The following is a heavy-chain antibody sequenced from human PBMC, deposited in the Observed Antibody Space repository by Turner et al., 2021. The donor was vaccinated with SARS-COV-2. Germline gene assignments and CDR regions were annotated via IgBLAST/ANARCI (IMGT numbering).Heavy chain of an antibody. V-gene: IGHV3-49*03. CDR1: GFTFGDFA. D-gene: IGHD6-13*01. CDR3: TRRRLAAAGPPFDP. J-gene: IGHJ5*02. CDR2: IRSKAYGGTT. Sequence: EVQLVESGGGLVQPGRSLRLSCTASGFTFGDFAMSWFRQAPGKGLEWVGFIRSKAYGGTTEYAASVKGRFTISRDDSKSIAYLQMNSLRTEDTAVYYCTRRRLAAAGPPFDPWGQGTLVTVSS.